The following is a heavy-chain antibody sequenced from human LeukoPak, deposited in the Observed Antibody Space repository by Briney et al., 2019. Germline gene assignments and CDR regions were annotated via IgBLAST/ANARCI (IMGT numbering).Heavy chain of an antibody. Sequence: SVKVSSKASGGTFSSYAISWVRQAPGQGLEWMGGIIPIFGTANYAQKFQGRVTITTDESTSTAYMELSSLRSEDTAVYYCARGRAVTTPNPRYYYYYMDVWGKGTTVTVSS. CDR3: ARGRAVTTPNPRYYYYYMDV. CDR1: GGTFSSYA. D-gene: IGHD4-17*01. V-gene: IGHV1-69*05. J-gene: IGHJ6*03. CDR2: IIPIFGTA.